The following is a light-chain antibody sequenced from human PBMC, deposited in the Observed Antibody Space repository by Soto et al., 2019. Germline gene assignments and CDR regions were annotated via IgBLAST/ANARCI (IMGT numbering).Light chain of an antibody. CDR1: QSLLSRSNNKNY. J-gene: IGKJ5*01. CDR2: WAS. V-gene: IGKV4-1*01. CDR3: QQYYGGPIT. Sequence: DIVLTQSPDSLTVSLGERATINCKSSQSLLSRSNNKNYLAWFQQRPGQPPKVLIYWASTRESGVPDRFGGSGSGTDFTLTISSLQAEDVAVYYCQQYYGGPITFGQGTRLDIK.